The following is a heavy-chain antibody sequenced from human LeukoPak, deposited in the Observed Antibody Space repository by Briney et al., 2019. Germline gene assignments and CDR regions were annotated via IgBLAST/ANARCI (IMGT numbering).Heavy chain of an antibody. CDR3: AREIYGRFDF. CDR2: IIPILGIA. D-gene: IGHD4-17*01. J-gene: IGHJ4*02. CDR1: GGTFSSYA. Sequence: SVKVSFKASGGTFSSYAISWVRQAPGQGLEWMGRIIPILGIANYAQKFQGRVTITADKSTSTAYMELRSLRSDDTAMYYCAREIYGRFDFWGQGTLVTVSS. V-gene: IGHV1-69*04.